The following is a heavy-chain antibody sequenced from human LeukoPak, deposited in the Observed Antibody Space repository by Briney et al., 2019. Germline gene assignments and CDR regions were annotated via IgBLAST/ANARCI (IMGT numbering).Heavy chain of an antibody. CDR3: AKDFSVYYYDSRVFDY. CDR2: IRYDGSNK. D-gene: IGHD3-22*01. CDR1: GFTFSSYG. Sequence: GGSLRLSCAASGFTFSSYGMHWVRQAPGKGLEWVAFIRYDGSNKYYADSVKGRLTISRDNSKNTLCLQMNSLRAEDTAVYYCAKDFSVYYYDSRVFDYWGQGTLVTVSS. V-gene: IGHV3-30*02. J-gene: IGHJ4*02.